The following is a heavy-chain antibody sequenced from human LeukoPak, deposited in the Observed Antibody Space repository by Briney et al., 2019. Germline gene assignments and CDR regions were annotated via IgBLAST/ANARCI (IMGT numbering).Heavy chain of an antibody. Sequence: SETLSLTCAVYGGSFSGYYWSWIRQPPGKGLEWIGEINHSGSTNYNPSLKSRVTISVDTSKNQFSLKLSSVTAADTAVYYCARHIRYFDWSLDYWGQGTLVTVSS. J-gene: IGHJ4*02. CDR2: INHSGST. CDR3: ARHIRYFDWSLDY. D-gene: IGHD3-9*01. V-gene: IGHV4-34*01. CDR1: GGSFSGYY.